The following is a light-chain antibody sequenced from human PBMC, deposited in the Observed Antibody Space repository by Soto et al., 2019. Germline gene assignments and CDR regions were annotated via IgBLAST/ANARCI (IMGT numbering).Light chain of an antibody. CDR2: DVS. CDR3: CSYAGSYSWV. CDR1: SSDVGGYSY. V-gene: IGLV2-11*01. Sequence: QPVLTQPRSVSGSPGQSVTISCTGTSSDVGGYSYVSWYQQHPGKAPKLMIYDVSKRPPGVPDRFSGSKSGNTASLTISGLQSEDEADYYCCSYAGSYSWVFGGGTKLTVL. J-gene: IGLJ2*01.